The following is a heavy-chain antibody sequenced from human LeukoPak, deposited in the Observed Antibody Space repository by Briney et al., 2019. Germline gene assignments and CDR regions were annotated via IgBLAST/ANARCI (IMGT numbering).Heavy chain of an antibody. D-gene: IGHD6-13*01. Sequence: KTSETLSLTCAVSGGSISSYYWSWIRQPPGKGLEWIGYTHYSGSTDYNPSLKTRVTISVDTSKNQFSLKLSSVTAADTAVYYCARGAAGTVPFDYWGQGTLVTVSS. CDR2: THYSGST. CDR3: ARGAAGTVPFDY. V-gene: IGHV4-59*08. CDR1: GGSISSYY. J-gene: IGHJ4*02.